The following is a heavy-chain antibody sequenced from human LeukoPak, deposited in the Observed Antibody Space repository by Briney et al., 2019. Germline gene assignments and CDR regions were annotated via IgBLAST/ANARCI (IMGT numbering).Heavy chain of an antibody. J-gene: IGHJ4*01. CDR1: GYSISSGYY. V-gene: IGHV4-38-2*01. D-gene: IGHD1-26*01. CDR2: IYHSGST. Sequence: SETLSLTCAVSGYSISSGYYWGWIRQPPGNGLEGIGSIYHSGSTYYNPSLKSRVTISVDTSKNQFSLKLSSVTAAHTAVYYCARRWDGKTFDYWGQGTLVTVSS. CDR3: ARRWDGKTFDY.